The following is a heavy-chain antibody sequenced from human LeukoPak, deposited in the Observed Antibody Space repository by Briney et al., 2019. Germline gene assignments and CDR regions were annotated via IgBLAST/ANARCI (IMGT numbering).Heavy chain of an antibody. CDR3: ARGAPVRWMDV. CDR2: ICHSGST. CDR1: GGSISSGGYS. V-gene: IGHV4-30-2*01. Sequence: PSETLSLTCAVSGGSISSGGYSWSWIRQPPGKGLERIGYICHSGSTYYNRSVKSRVPISVDRSKNQFSLKLSAVTAADTAVYYCARGAPVRWMDVWGQGTTVTVSS. J-gene: IGHJ6*02. D-gene: IGHD6-13*01.